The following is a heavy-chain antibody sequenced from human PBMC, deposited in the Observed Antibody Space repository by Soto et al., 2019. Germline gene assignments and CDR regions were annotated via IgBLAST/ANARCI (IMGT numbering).Heavy chain of an antibody. CDR1: GFTFSSYA. V-gene: IGHV3-23*01. CDR2: ISGSGGST. CDR3: AKDLTSGSSSSEYFQH. J-gene: IGHJ1*01. D-gene: IGHD1-26*01. Sequence: GGSLRLSCAASGFTFSSYAMSWVRQAPGKGLEWVSAISGSGGSTYYADSVKGRFTISRDNSKNTLYLQMNSLRVEDTAVYYCAKDLTSGSSSSEYFQHWGQGTLVTVSS.